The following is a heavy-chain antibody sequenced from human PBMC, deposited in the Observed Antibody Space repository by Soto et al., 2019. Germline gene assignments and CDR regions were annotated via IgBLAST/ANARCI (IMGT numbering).Heavy chain of an antibody. CDR2: ISGSGGST. CDR3: ARRSSSWYFDY. CDR1: GFTFSSYA. V-gene: IGHV3-23*01. J-gene: IGHJ4*02. D-gene: IGHD6-13*01. Sequence: EVQLLESGGGLVQPGGSLRLSCAASGFTFSSYAMNWVRQAPGRGLEWVSVISGSGGSTYYADSVKGRFTSSRDNPKNSLYLQMKRRRAEATVVYYFARRSSSWYFDYWGQGTLVSVSS.